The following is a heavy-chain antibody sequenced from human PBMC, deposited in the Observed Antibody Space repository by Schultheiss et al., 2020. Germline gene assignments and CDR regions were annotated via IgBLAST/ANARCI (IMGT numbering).Heavy chain of an antibody. D-gene: IGHD3-3*01. CDR1: GFTFSGSA. Sequence: GESLKISCAASGFTFSGSAMHWVRQASGKGLEWVGRIRSKANSYATAYAASVKGRFTISRDDSKNTAYLQMNSLKTEDTAVYYCTSPRYDFWSGYPFDPWGKGTLVTVSS. V-gene: IGHV3-73*01. CDR2: IRSKANSYAT. J-gene: IGHJ5*02. CDR3: TSPRYDFWSGYPFDP.